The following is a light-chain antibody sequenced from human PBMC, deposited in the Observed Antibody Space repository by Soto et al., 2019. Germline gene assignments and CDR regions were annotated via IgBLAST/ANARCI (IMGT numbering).Light chain of an antibody. CDR1: QSVSSD. J-gene: IGKJ1*01. CDR2: SAS. V-gene: IGKV3-15*01. CDR3: QQYNNWPRT. Sequence: EIVMTQSPATLSVSPGERATLSCRASQSVSSDLAWYHQKPGQAPRLLIYSASTRATGIPARFSGSGSGTEFTLTINSLQSEDLAVYYCQQYNNWPRTFGQGTKVDIK.